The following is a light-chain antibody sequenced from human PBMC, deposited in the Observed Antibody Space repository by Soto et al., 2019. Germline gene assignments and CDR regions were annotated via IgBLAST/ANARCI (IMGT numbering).Light chain of an antibody. J-gene: IGLJ2*01. CDR3: AAWDDSLSGHEL. CDR2: RNN. CDR1: NSNIGKNY. V-gene: IGLV1-47*01. Sequence: QSVLTQPPSASGTPGQRVTISCSGSNSNIGKNYVYWYRQLPGTAPKLLIYRNNQRPSGVPDRFSGSKSGTSASLAISGLRSDDEADYYCAAWDDSLSGHELFGGGTKLTVL.